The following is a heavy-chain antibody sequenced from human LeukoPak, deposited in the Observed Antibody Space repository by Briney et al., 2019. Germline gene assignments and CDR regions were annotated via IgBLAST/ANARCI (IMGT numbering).Heavy chain of an antibody. CDR1: GFTFSDYY. D-gene: IGHD2-2*01. CDR3: AREGVVPAEDAFDI. J-gene: IGHJ3*02. CDR2: ISSSGSTI. V-gene: IGHV3-11*04. Sequence: PGGSLRLSCAASGFTFSDYYMSWIRQAPGKGLEWVSYISSSGSTIYYADSVKGRFTISRDNAKNSLYLQMNSLRAEDTAVYYCAREGVVPAEDAFDIWGQGTMVTVSS.